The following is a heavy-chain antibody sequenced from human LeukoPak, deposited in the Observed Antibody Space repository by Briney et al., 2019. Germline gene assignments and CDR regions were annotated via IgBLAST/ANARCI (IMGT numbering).Heavy chain of an antibody. V-gene: IGHV3-21*01. J-gene: IGHJ4*02. D-gene: IGHD2-15*01. Sequence: PGGSLRLSCVASGFTFSTYSMNWVRQAPGKGLEWVSSFSRSSSYIYYADSVKGRFTISRDNAKNSLYLQMNSLRAEDTAVYYCARDPGYCSGGGCHRNYFDYWGQGTLVTVSS. CDR1: GFTFSTYS. CDR3: ARDPGYCSGGGCHRNYFDY. CDR2: FSRSSSYI.